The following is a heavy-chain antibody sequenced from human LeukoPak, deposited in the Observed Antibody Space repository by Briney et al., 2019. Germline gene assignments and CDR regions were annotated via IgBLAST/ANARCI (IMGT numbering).Heavy chain of an antibody. CDR1: GGSISSSIYH. CDR2: IYYSGRT. J-gene: IGHJ3*02. Sequence: SETLSLTCTVSGGSISSSIYHWGWIRQSPGKGLEWIGSIYYSGRTYYNPSLKSRLTISVDTSKNQFSLKLSSVTAADTAVYYCARARLTYYYDSSGRYDAFDIWGQGTMVTVSS. V-gene: IGHV4-39*01. D-gene: IGHD3-22*01. CDR3: ARARLTYYYDSSGRYDAFDI.